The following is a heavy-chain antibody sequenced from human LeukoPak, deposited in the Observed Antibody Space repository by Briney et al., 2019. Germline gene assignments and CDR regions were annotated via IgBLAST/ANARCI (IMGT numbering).Heavy chain of an antibody. Sequence: GGSLRLSCAASGFTFSSYIMNWVRQAPGKGMEWVAIISSDGNTQSYADPLKGRFTISRDNFRDTVFLELTTLRPEDTGLYYCVRDLTSGARFDFWGPGTLVTVSS. CDR3: VRDLTSGARFDF. CDR2: ISSDGNTQ. J-gene: IGHJ4*01. CDR1: GFTFSSYI. D-gene: IGHD3-9*01. V-gene: IGHV3-30*03.